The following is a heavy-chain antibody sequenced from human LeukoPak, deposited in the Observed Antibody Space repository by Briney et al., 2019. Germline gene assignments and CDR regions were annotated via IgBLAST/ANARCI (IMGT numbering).Heavy chain of an antibody. D-gene: IGHD6-13*01. CDR3: AKDGGYSSIWYYFDY. CDR2: ISWDGGST. CDR1: SFTFDDYT. V-gene: IGHV3-43*01. Sequence: GGALSLSCVASSFTFDDYTMHWVRQAAGKGPAWVSLISWDGGSTYYADSVNGRFTISRDNSKNSLYLQMNSLRTEDTALYYCAKDGGYSSIWYYFDYWGQGSLVTVSS. J-gene: IGHJ4*02.